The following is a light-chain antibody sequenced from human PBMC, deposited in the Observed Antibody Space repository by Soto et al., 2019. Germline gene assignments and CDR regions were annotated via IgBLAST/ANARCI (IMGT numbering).Light chain of an antibody. V-gene: IGKV3-20*01. CDR2: GAP. CDR1: SSISNRL. Sequence: ENVLSQSPSTLSLSPARRSPLSCNASSSISNRLLTWDQAKPGQAPRLPIYGAPSRATGVPDRVSGRESGTDFIFTIRRLEPEDFAVYYCQQYGNPPITLGQGKRTEI. J-gene: IGKJ5*01. CDR3: QQYGNPPIT.